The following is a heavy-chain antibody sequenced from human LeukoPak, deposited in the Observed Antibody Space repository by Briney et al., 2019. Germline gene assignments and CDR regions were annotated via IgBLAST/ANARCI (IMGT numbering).Heavy chain of an antibody. CDR3: ARHRRGIFWFDP. D-gene: IGHD6-13*01. J-gene: IGHJ5*02. CDR1: GGSIRSTTYY. CDR2: IYYSGST. V-gene: IGHV4-61*05. Sequence: PSETLSLTCSVSGGSIRSTTYYWGWIRQPPGKGLEWIGYIYYSGSTNYNPSLKSRVTISVDTSKNQFSLKLSSVTAADTAVYYCARHRRGIFWFDPWGQGTLVTVSS.